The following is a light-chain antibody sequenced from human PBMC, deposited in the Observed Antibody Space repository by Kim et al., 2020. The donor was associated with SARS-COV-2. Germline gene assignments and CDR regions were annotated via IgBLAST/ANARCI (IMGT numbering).Light chain of an antibody. V-gene: IGLV3-1*01. CDR3: QAWDSRTVV. CDR2: QDN. J-gene: IGLJ2*01. CDR1: QLRYKN. Sequence: VAQGQTASIACTGNQLRYKNNFWYQTNPGQSPVLVSSQDNKRPSGIPERCSGSNSGNTATLTISGTQAMDEADYFCQAWDSRTVVFGGGTQLTVL.